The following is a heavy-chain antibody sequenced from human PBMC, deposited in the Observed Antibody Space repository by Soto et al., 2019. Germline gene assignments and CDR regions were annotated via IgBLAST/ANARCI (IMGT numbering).Heavy chain of an antibody. Sequence: SLKGSCKTSGYTVASYGISWVRHAPGQVLEWMGWISAYNGNTNYAQKLQGRVTMTTDTSTSTAYMELRSLRSDDTAVYYCAREEDDFWSGYQYYGMDVWGQGTTVTVS. V-gene: IGHV1-18*01. J-gene: IGHJ6*02. CDR2: ISAYNGNT. D-gene: IGHD3-3*01. CDR3: AREEDDFWSGYQYYGMDV. CDR1: GYTVASYG.